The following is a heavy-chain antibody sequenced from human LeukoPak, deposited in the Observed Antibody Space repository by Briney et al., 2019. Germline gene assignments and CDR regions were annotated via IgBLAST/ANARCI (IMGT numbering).Heavy chain of an antibody. CDR1: GYTFTSYY. CDR3: ARDETYYDFWSGYCIYGMDV. V-gene: IGHV1-46*01. CDR2: INPSGGST. Sequence: ASVKVSCKASGYTFTSYYMHWVRQAPGQGLEWMGIINPSGGSTSYAQKFQGRVTMTRDTSTSTVYMELSSLRSEDTAVYYCARDETYYDFWSGYCIYGMDVWGQGTTVTVSS. D-gene: IGHD3-3*01. J-gene: IGHJ6*02.